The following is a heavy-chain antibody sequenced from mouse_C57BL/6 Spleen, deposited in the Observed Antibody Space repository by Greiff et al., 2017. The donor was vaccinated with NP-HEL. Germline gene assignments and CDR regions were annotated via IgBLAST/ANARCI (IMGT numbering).Heavy chain of an antibody. Sequence: ESGPGLVKPSQSLSLTCSVTGYSITSGYYWNWIRQFPGNKLEWMGYISYDGSNNYNPSLKNRISITRDTSKNQFFLKLNSVTTEDTATYYCARRAYSNYDAWFAYWGQGTLVTVSA. CDR3: ARRAYSNYDAWFAY. CDR2: ISYDGSN. D-gene: IGHD2-5*01. V-gene: IGHV3-6*01. CDR1: GYSITSGYY. J-gene: IGHJ3*01.